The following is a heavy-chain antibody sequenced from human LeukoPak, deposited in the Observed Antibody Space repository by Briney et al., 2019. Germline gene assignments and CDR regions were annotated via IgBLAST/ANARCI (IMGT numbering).Heavy chain of an antibody. J-gene: IGHJ4*02. CDR1: GGSISSYY. CDR2: IYYSGST. D-gene: IGHD4-11*01. Sequence: PSETLSLTCTVSGGSISSYYWSWIRQPPGKGLEWIGYIYYSGSTNYNPSLKSRVTISADTSKNKFSLKLRSATDADPAVYYCARGHHDYSNYAFDSWGQGNLVTVSS. CDR3: ARGHHDYSNYAFDS. V-gene: IGHV4-59*01.